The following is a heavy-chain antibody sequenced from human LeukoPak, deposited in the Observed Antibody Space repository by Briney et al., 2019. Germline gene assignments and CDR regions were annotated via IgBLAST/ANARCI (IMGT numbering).Heavy chain of an antibody. V-gene: IGHV4-59*01. D-gene: IGHD3-22*01. CDR3: ARSPARNYYYDSSGPFDP. J-gene: IGHJ5*02. Sequence: KPSETLSLTCTVSGGSISSYYWSWIRQPPGKGLEWIGYIYYSGSTNYNPSLKSRVTISVDTSKNQFSLKLSSVTAAGTAVYYCARSPARNYYYDSSGPFDPWGQGTLVTVSS. CDR1: GGSISSYY. CDR2: IYYSGST.